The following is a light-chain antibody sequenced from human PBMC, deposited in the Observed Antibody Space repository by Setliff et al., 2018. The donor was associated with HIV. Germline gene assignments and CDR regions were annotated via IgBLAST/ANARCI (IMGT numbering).Light chain of an antibody. J-gene: IGLJ3*02. V-gene: IGLV2-14*01. CDR3: CSYTSSTTRL. Sequence: QSVLAQPASVSGSPGQSITISCTGTSSDVGGYNFVSWYQQYPGKAPKLLIFEVSNRPSGVSNRFSGSKSGNTASLTISGLQAEDEADYYCCSYTSSTTRLFGGGTKVTVL. CDR2: EVS. CDR1: SSDVGGYNF.